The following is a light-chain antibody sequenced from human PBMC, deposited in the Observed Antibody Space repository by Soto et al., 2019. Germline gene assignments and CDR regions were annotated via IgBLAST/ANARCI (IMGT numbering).Light chain of an antibody. CDR2: GIS. J-gene: IGKJ2*01. CDR3: QQYSSLPHT. CDR1: QSVTNRY. Sequence: ESVLTQSPGTLSLSPGERATLSCRASQSVTNRYFAWYQQRPGQAPRLLIYGISNRATGIPDRFSGSGSGTDFTLTISRLEPEDFVVYYCQQYSSLPHTFGQ. V-gene: IGKV3-20*01.